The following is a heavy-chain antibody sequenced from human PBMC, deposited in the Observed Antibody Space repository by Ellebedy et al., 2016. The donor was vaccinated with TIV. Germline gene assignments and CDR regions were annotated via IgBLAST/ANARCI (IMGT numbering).Heavy chain of an antibody. Sequence: MPSETLSLTCTVSSGSISGYYWNWIRQPPGKGLEWIGYIYYSGHTDYNRSLKSRVTMSVDTSKNQNSLKLSSVTAADTAVYFYARWNEGFDYWGQGTLVTVSS. CDR2: IYYSGHT. CDR1: SGSISGYY. CDR3: ARWNEGFDY. D-gene: IGHD1-1*01. V-gene: IGHV4-59*08. J-gene: IGHJ4*02.